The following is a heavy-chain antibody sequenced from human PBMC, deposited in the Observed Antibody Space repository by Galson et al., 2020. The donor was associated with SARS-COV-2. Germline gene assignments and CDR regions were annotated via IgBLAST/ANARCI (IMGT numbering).Heavy chain of an antibody. V-gene: IGHV1-2*02. CDR3: ARLRYYDVLTGYIVDV. Sequence: ASVQVSCKASGYTFTDYYIHWVRQAPGQGLEWMGWINPKRGGTNYAQQFEGRVTMTRDTSITTAYMELSRLRADDTAVYYCARLRYYDVLTGYIVDVWGQGTMVTVSS. CDR1: GYTFTDYY. CDR2: INPKRGGT. D-gene: IGHD3-9*01. J-gene: IGHJ6*02.